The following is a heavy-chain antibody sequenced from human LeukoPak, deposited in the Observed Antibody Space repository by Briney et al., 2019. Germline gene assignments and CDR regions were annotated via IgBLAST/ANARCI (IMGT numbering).Heavy chain of an antibody. CDR1: GFKFGDST. J-gene: IGHJ3*02. CDR2: ISSSSSYI. D-gene: IGHD1-26*01. Sequence: GGSLRLSCAASGFKFGDSTMHWVRQAPGKGLEWVSSISSSSSYIYYADSVKGRFTISRDNAKNSLYLQMNSLRAEDTAVYYCARYCYGIVGATCYAFDIWGQGTMVTVSS. CDR3: ARYCYGIVGATCYAFDI. V-gene: IGHV3-21*01.